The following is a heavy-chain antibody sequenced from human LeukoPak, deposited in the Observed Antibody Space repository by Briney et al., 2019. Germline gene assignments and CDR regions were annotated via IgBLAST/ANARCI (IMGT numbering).Heavy chain of an antibody. CDR1: GGSISSYY. V-gene: IGHV4-59*01. D-gene: IGHD3-3*01. CDR2: IYYSGST. Sequence: SETLSLTCTVSGGSISSYYWSWIRQPPGKGLEWIGYIYYSGSTNYNPSLKSRVTISVDTSKNQFSLKLSSVTAADTAVYYCARDAYYDFWSGRGFDYWGQGTLVTVSS. CDR3: ARDAYYDFWSGRGFDY. J-gene: IGHJ4*02.